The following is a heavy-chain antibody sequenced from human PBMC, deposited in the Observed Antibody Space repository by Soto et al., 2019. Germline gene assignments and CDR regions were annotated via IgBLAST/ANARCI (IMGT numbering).Heavy chain of an antibody. CDR2: IYYNGDT. V-gene: IGHV4-31*03. CDR1: GGPFPSGGYY. D-gene: IGHD3-16*01. J-gene: IGHJ4*02. CDR3: ARGDSQVSSVFDY. Sequence: SLTCSVSGGPFPSGGYYWSWIRQEPGKGLEWIGYIYYNGDTSYNPSLRSRVTISADTSKTQFSLRLRSVTSADTAVYYCARGDSQVSSVFDYWGQGMLVTVSS.